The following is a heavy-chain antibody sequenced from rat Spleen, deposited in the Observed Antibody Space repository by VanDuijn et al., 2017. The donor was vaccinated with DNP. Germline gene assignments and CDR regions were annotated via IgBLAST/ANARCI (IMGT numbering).Heavy chain of an antibody. CDR2: INPAGGSS. CDR3: ARGANWEGNWFAY. V-gene: IGHV5-58*01. J-gene: IGHJ3*01. CDR1: GFTFSTYW. Sequence: EVQLVESGGDLVQPGRSLKLSCVASGFTFSTYWMYWIRRVPGKGLEWIASINPAGGSSYYPDSVKGRFTISRDNAESSLYLQMNSLKSEDTATYYCARGANWEGNWFAYWGQGTLVTVSS. D-gene: IGHD5-1*01.